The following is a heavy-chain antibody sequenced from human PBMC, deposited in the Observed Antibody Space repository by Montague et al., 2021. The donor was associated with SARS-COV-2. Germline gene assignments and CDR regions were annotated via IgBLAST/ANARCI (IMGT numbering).Heavy chain of an antibody. CDR3: ARLGDGVVPSPILGVGPYYSYCYMDV. D-gene: IGHD3-10*01. J-gene: IGHJ6*03. CDR2: IQHGGST. Sequence: SETLSLTCAVHGGSFSTYSWNWIRQPPGKGLEWIGEIQHGGSTNYNPSLKSRVTISADTSKNQFSLKLTSVAAADTAVYYCARLGDGVVPSPILGVGPYYSYCYMDVWGKGTTVTVSS. CDR1: GGSFSTYS. V-gene: IGHV4-34*01.